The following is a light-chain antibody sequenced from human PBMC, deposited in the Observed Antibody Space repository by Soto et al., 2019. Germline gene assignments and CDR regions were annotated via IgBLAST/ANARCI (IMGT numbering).Light chain of an antibody. Sequence: EIEMTHSPATLSLAPVERVTLSCSSSESVSTNLAWYQQKAGQAPRLLIYGASTRATGIPARFSGSGSGTEFTLTISGLQSEDFAVYYCQQYSIWRTFGQGTKVDI. J-gene: IGKJ1*01. V-gene: IGKV3-15*01. CDR1: ESVSTN. CDR2: GAS. CDR3: QQYSIWRT.